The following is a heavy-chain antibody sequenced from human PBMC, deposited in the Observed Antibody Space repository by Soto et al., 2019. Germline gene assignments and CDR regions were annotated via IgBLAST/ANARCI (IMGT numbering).Heavy chain of an antibody. CDR1: GGSISSYY. V-gene: IGHV4-59*01. CDR2: IYYSGST. Sequence: SETLSLTCTVSGGSISSYYWSWIRQPPGKGLEWIGYIYYSGSTNYNPSLKSRVTISVDTSKNQFSLKLSSVTAADTAVYYCPRGCYGDYNSYLVYWGQRTLVAVSS. D-gene: IGHD4-17*01. CDR3: PRGCYGDYNSYLVY. J-gene: IGHJ4*02.